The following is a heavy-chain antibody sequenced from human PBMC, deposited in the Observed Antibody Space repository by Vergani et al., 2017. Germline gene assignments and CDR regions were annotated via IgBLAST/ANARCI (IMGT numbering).Heavy chain of an antibody. D-gene: IGHD2-2*01. CDR1: GGSISSYY. V-gene: IGHV4-59*01. J-gene: IGHJ5*02. Sequence: QVQLQESGPGLVKPSETLSLTCTVSGGSISSYYWSWIRQPPGKGLEWIGYIYYSGSTNYNPSLKSRVTISVDTSENQFSLKLSSVTAADTAVYYCARGSLNLYCSSTSCYNWFDPWGQGTLVTVSS. CDR2: IYYSGST. CDR3: ARGSLNLYCSSTSCYNWFDP.